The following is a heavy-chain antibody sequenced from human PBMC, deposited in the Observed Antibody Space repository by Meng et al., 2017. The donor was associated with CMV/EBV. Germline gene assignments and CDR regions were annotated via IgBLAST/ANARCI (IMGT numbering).Heavy chain of an antibody. Sequence: LLQLEPGPGGVKPSETLVLVCSVSGGYTFSSYYHRGVRRHPRGKGVEWSGSIYYSGGTYYTPNLKGRVTMSIDTSNSTFSMKLSSVTAADTAVYYCARDPSRRWIDYWGQGTLVTVSS. J-gene: IGHJ4*02. CDR3: ARDPSRRWIDY. CDR1: GGYTFSSYYH. CDR2: IYYSGGT. V-gene: IGHV4-39*07. D-gene: IGHD4-23*01.